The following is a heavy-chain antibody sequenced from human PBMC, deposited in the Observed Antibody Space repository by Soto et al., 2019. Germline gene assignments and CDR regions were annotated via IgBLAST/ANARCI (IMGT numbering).Heavy chain of an antibody. V-gene: IGHV4-59*01. J-gene: IGHJ4*02. CDR2: IHYTGST. Sequence: PSETLSLTCTVSGGSISGYYWSWIRQPPGRGLEWIGYIHYTGSTNFNTSLKSRVAISVDTSKNQFFLKLTSVTAADTAVYYCAREGGRYEIDSWGQGTLVTVSS. CDR1: GGSISGYY. D-gene: IGHD1-26*01. CDR3: AREGGRYEIDS.